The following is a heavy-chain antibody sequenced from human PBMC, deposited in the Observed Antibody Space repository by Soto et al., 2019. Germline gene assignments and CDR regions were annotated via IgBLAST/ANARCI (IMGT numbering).Heavy chain of an antibody. V-gene: IGHV1-8*01. J-gene: IGHJ4*02. D-gene: IGHD6-6*01. Sequence: ASVKVSCKASGYTFTSYDINWVRQATGQGLEWMGWMNPNSGNTGYAQKFQGRVTMTRNTSMSTAYMELSSLRSEDTAVYYCARCLSSCWPDSSSQGYWGQGTLVTVSS. CDR2: MNPNSGNT. CDR3: ARCLSSCWPDSSSQGY. CDR1: GYTFTSYD.